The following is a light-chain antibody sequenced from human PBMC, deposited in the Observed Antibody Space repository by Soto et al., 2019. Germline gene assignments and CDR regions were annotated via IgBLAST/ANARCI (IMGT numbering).Light chain of an antibody. V-gene: IGLV2-8*01. Sequence: QLVLTQPPSASGSPGQSVTISCTGTSSDVGASEYVSWYQQHPGKAPKLMIYQVSKRPSGVPDRFSGSRSGNTASLTVSGLQAEDEADYYCTSYTSSYIFVLGGGTKLTVL. CDR2: QVS. CDR3: TSYTSSYIFV. J-gene: IGLJ2*01. CDR1: SSDVGASEY.